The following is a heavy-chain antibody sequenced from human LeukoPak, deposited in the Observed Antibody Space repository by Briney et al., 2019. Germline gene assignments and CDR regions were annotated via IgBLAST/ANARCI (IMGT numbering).Heavy chain of an antibody. V-gene: IGHV3-30*18. Sequence: GGSLRLSCAASGFTFSNYGMHWVRQAPGKGLEWVAVVSNDGRVQYYADSVKGRFTISRDNSKNTLSLQMNSLRAEDTAVYYCTKEGAQMAVTTERSSFNRGGGGTLVTASS. CDR3: TKEGAQMAVTTERSSFNR. CDR2: VSNDGRVQ. CDR1: GFTFSNYG. J-gene: IGHJ4*02. D-gene: IGHD4-17*01.